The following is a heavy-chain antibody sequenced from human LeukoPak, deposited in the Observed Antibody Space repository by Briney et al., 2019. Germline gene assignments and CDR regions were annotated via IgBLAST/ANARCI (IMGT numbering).Heavy chain of an antibody. J-gene: IGHJ4*02. Sequence: PSETLSLTCAVYGGSFSGYYWSWIRQPPGKGLEWIGEINHSGSTNYNPSLKSRVTISVDTSKNQFSLKLSSVTAADTAVYYCARGWGYYGSGSSYDYWGQGTLVTVSS. V-gene: IGHV4-34*01. CDR2: INHSGST. CDR1: GGSFSGYY. D-gene: IGHD3-10*01. CDR3: ARGWGYYGSGSSYDY.